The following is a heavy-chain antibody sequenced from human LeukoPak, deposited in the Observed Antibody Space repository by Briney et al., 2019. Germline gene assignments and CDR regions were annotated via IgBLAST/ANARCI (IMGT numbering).Heavy chain of an antibody. V-gene: IGHV3-7*01. Sequence: GRSLRPSCAASGSTLSSQWTSWVSQAPGKGLEWVANIKQDGSEKYYVDSVKGRFTISRDNAKNSLYLQMNSLRAEDTAVYYCAGDSGGYWGQGTLVTVSS. D-gene: IGHD3-10*01. CDR2: IKQDGSEK. J-gene: IGHJ4*02. CDR1: GSTLSSQW. CDR3: AGDSGGY.